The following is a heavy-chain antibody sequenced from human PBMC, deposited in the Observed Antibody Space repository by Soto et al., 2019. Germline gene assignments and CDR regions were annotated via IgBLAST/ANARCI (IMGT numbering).Heavy chain of an antibody. CDR1: GYTFTSYG. J-gene: IGHJ3*02. CDR3: ARERQRYYDILTGYSNAFDI. CDR2: ISAYNGNT. Sequence: QVQLVQSGAEVKKPGASVKVSCKASGYTFTSYGISWVRQAPGQGLEWMGWISAYNGNTNYAQKLQGRVTMTTDTSTSTAYMELRSLRSDDTAVYYCARERQRYYDILTGYSNAFDIWGQGTMVTVSS. D-gene: IGHD3-9*01. V-gene: IGHV1-18*01.